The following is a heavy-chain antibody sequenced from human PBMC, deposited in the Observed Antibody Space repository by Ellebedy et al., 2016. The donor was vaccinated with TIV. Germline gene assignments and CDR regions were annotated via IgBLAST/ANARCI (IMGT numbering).Heavy chain of an antibody. Sequence: MPSETLSLTCTVSGGSISSYYWGWIRQPPGKGLEWIGSIYYSGSTYYNPSLKSRVTISVDTSKNQFSLKLSSVTAADTAVYYCVTGGSGSLDHLDYWGQGTLVTVSS. V-gene: IGHV4-39*01. CDR2: IYYSGST. D-gene: IGHD3-10*01. CDR1: GGSISSYY. J-gene: IGHJ4*02. CDR3: VTGGSGSLDHLDY.